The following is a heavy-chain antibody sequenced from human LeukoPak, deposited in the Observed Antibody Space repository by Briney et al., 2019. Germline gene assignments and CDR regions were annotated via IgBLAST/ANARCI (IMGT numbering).Heavy chain of an antibody. CDR2: IYWNDDK. CDR3: AHSGTVTTPHDAFDI. V-gene: IGHV2-5*01. J-gene: IGHJ3*02. D-gene: IGHD4-17*01. CDR1: GFSLSTSGVG. Sequence: ESGPTLVKPTQTLTLTCTFSGFSLSTSGVGAGWIRQPPGKALEWLALIYWNDDKRYSPSLKSRLTITKDTSKNQVVLTMTNMDPVDTATYYCAHSGTVTTPHDAFDIWGQGTMVTVSS.